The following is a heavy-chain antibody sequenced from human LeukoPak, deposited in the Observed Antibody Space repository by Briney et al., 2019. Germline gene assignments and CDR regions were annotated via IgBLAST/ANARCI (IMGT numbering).Heavy chain of an antibody. V-gene: IGHV3-23*01. D-gene: IGHD6-19*01. CDR1: GFTLSCYE. Sequence: GGPLTLSCTPSGFTLSCYEMRWTRHAPGKGLEGVASIDYSGGSTHYAGSVMGRFTISRDNSKYTLYLQLNSVSADDTAVYYCARNSGWYGVSWGQGTMVSVSS. CDR2: IDYSGGST. J-gene: IGHJ4*02. CDR3: ARNSGWYGVS.